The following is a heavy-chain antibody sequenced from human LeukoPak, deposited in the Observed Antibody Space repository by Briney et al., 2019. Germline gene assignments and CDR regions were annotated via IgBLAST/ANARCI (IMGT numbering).Heavy chain of an antibody. V-gene: IGHV1-69*13. CDR3: ARDRDYGDTIVIDY. J-gene: IGHJ4*02. Sequence: ASVKVSCMASGGTFSSYAISWVRQAPGQGLEWMGGIIPIFGTANYAQKFQGRVTITADESTSTAYMELSSLRSEDTAVYYCARDRDYGDTIVIDYWGQGTLVTVSS. CDR1: GGTFSSYA. D-gene: IGHD4-17*01. CDR2: IIPIFGTA.